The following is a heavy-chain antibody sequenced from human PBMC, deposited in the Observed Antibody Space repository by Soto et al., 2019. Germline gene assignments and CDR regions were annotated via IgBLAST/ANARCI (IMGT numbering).Heavy chain of an antibody. Sequence: QVQLVQSGAEVKKPGSSVKVSCKASGGTFSSYAISWVRQAPGQGLEWMGGIIPIFGTANYAQKFQGRVTITADKSTSTAYMEPSSLRSEDTAVYYCAANWVRQETRIPQHSSSWTGRGMDVWGQGTTVTVSS. D-gene: IGHD6-13*01. J-gene: IGHJ6*02. CDR1: GGTFSSYA. V-gene: IGHV1-69*06. CDR2: IIPIFGTA. CDR3: AANWVRQETRIPQHSSSWTGRGMDV.